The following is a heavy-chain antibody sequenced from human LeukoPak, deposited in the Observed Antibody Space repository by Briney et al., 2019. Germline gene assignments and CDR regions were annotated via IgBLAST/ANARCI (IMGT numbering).Heavy chain of an antibody. CDR1: GDSIRNFY. D-gene: IGHD6-13*01. CDR3: ATVIYGISAAGDYYFNY. J-gene: IGHJ4*02. V-gene: IGHV4-59*01. Sequence: PSETLSLTCTVSGDSIRNFYWTWIRQPPGKGLEWIEYMFDRGNTNYNPSLKSRVTISVDTSKNQFSLKMSSVTAADTAMYYCATVIYGISAAGDYYFNYWGQGTLVTVSS. CDR2: MFDRGNT.